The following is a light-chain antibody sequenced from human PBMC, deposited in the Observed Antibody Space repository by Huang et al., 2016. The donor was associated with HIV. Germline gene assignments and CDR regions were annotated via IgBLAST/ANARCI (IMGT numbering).Light chain of an antibody. CDR1: QNVGTS. CDR2: DAS. CDR3: QHSDGLSPLT. Sequence: IRMTQSPSSLSASTGDRVTITCRASQNVGTSLAWYQQRPVRAPVLLIYDASTLQRGVPSRFSGSGSRTVFTLTIGCLQVEDAATYYCQHSDGLSPLTFGGGT. V-gene: IGKV1-8*01. J-gene: IGKJ4*01.